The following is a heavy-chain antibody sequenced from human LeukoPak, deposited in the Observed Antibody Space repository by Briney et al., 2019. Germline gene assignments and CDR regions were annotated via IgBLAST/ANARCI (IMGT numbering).Heavy chain of an antibody. CDR3: ASSGSYSRDAFDI. Sequence: GGSLRLSCAASGFTFSSYAMSWVRQAPGKGLEWVSAISGSGGSTYYADSVKGRFTISRDNSKNTLYLQMNSLRAEDTAVYYCASSGSYSRDAFDIWGQGTMVTVSS. V-gene: IGHV3-23*01. D-gene: IGHD1-26*01. CDR1: GFTFSSYA. J-gene: IGHJ3*02. CDR2: ISGSGGST.